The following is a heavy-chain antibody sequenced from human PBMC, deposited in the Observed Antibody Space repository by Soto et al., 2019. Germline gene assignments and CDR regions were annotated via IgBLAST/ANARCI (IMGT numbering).Heavy chain of an antibody. CDR1: GGTFSSYA. V-gene: IGHV1-69*13. D-gene: IGHD2-21*02. Sequence: SVKVSCKASGGTFSSYAISWVRQARGQGLEWMGGIIPIFGTANYAQKFQGRVTITAEESTSTAYMELRSLRSEDTAVYYCAREGRGYCGGDCYYDAFDIWGQGTMVTVSS. CDR3: AREGRGYCGGDCYYDAFDI. CDR2: IIPIFGTA. J-gene: IGHJ3*02.